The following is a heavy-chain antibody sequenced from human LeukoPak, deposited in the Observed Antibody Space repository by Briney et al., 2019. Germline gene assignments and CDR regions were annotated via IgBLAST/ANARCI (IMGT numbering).Heavy chain of an antibody. V-gene: IGHV3-33*01. CDR3: ARLTHGVGAAEY. D-gene: IGHD6-13*01. CDR2: IWQDERSQ. J-gene: IGHJ4*02. CDR1: GFTFSSYG. Sequence: PGGSLRLSCAASGFTFSSYGMHWGGQAPGKRLEWVAIIWQDERSQYSDSLKGRFSISRDNPKNPLYQQMNSLRVEDTAVYYCARLTHGVGAAEYRGQGTLVTVSS.